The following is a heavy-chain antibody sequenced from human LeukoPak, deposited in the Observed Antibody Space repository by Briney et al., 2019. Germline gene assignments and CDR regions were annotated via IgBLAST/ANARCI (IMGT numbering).Heavy chain of an antibody. CDR2: MSGSGGNT. J-gene: IGHJ4*02. V-gene: IGHV3-23*01. CDR1: GFTFSTYA. Sequence: SGGSLRLSCAASGFTFSTYAMSWVRQAPGKGLEWVSAMSGSGGNTYYADSVKGRFTISRDNSKDTLYLQMNSLRAEDTAVYYCAKGLAYFDTSRNSRHFVHWGQGTLVTVSS. CDR3: AKGLAYFDTSRNSRHFVH. D-gene: IGHD3-22*01.